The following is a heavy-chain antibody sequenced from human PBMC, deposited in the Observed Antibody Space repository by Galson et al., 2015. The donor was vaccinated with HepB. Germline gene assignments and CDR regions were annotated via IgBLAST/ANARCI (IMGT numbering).Heavy chain of an antibody. CDR3: ARLTYSSGWYGEKYYYGMDV. Sequence: SVKVSCKASGYTFTSYGISWVRQAPGQGLEWMGWISAYNGNTNYAQKLQGRVTMTTDTSTSTAYMELRSLRSDDTAVYYCARLTYSSGWYGEKYYYGMDVWGQGTTVTVSS. CDR1: GYTFTSYG. CDR2: ISAYNGNT. D-gene: IGHD6-19*01. J-gene: IGHJ6*02. V-gene: IGHV1-18*01.